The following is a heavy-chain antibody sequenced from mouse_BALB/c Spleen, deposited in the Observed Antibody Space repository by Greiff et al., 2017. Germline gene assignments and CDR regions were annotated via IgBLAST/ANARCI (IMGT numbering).Heavy chain of an antibody. CDR3: ARYRSYYFYAMDY. D-gene: IGHD2-12*01. J-gene: IGHJ4*01. V-gene: IGHV14-3*02. Sequence: DVQLQESGAELVKPGASVKLSCTASGFNIKDTYMHWVKQRPEQGLEWIGRIDPANGNTKYDPKFQGKATITADTSSNTAYLQLSSLTSEDTAVYYCARYRSYYFYAMDYWGQGTSVTVSS. CDR1: GFNIKDTY. CDR2: IDPANGNT.